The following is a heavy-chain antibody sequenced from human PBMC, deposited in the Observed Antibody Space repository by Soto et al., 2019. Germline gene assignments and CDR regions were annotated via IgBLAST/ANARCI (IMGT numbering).Heavy chain of an antibody. D-gene: IGHD3-22*01. Sequence: SETLSLTCAVYGGSFSGYSWSWIRQPPGKGLEWIGEINHSGSTNYNPSLKSRVTITVNTSKNQFSLKLSSVTAADTAVYYCWRVTPVSGYYLRWFELWGQGTLVTVSS. V-gene: IGHV4-34*01. CDR2: INHSGST. J-gene: IGHJ5*02. CDR1: GGSFSGYS. CDR3: WRVTPVSGYYLRWFEL.